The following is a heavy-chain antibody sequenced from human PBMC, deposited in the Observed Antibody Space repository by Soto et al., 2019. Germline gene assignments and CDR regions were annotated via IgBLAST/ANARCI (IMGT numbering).Heavy chain of an antibody. CDR2: INPSGGST. Sequence: GASLKVSCKASGYTFTSSYMHWVLQAPGQGLEWMGIINPSGGSTGYAQKFQGRVTMTRDTSTSTVYMELSSLTSEDTAVYYCARISMVRRVIIGFDYWGQGTLVTVSS. CDR1: GYTFTSSY. D-gene: IGHD3-10*01. J-gene: IGHJ4*02. V-gene: IGHV1-46*01. CDR3: ARISMVRRVIIGFDY.